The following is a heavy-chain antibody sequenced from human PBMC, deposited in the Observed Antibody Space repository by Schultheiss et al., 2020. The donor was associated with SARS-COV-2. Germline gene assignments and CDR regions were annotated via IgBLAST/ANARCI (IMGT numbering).Heavy chain of an antibody. J-gene: IGHJ5*02. CDR1: GGSISSSSYY. D-gene: IGHD3-10*01. V-gene: IGHV4-39*01. Sequence: SETLSLTCTVSGGSISSSSYYWGWIRQPPGKGLEWIGSIYYSGSTYYNPSLKSRVTISVDTSKNQFSLKLSSVTAADTAVYYCARGGLLRWFDPWGQGTLVTVSS. CDR3: ARGGLLRWFDP. CDR2: IYYSGST.